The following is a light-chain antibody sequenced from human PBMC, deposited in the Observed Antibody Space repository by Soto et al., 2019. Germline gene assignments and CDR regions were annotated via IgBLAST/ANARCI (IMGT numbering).Light chain of an antibody. CDR2: KAS. V-gene: IGKV1-5*03. CDR1: QSVDTC. CDR3: QQSYRYPWT. Sequence: DIQMTQSPSTLSASVGDRVTITCRASQSVDTCLAWYQQKPGKAPHLLIYKASSLETGVPSRFSGSGSVTEFTLIISSLQPDDFATYNCQQSYRYPWTFGQGTKVEIK. J-gene: IGKJ1*01.